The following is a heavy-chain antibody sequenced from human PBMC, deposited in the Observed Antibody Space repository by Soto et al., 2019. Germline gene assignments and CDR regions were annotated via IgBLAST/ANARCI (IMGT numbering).Heavy chain of an antibody. V-gene: IGHV3-9*02. CDR1: GFTADDYA. J-gene: IGHJ4*02. CDR2: ISSNSDTI. D-gene: IGHD4-17*01. Sequence: EVQLVESGGGLVQPGRSLRLSCVASGFTADDYAMHWVRQAPGKGLEWVSGISSNSDTIDYADSVKGRFTICRDNAKNSLFLQMNSLRPEDTALYYCAKDMKWGGMTTIHYFDSWGQGTLVTVSS. CDR3: AKDMKWGGMTTIHYFDS.